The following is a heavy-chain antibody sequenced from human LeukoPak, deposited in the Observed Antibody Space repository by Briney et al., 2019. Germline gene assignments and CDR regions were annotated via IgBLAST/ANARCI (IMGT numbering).Heavy chain of an antibody. Sequence: RGSLRLSCAASGFTFSTYTMNWVRQAPGKGLEWVSSISTSGGYLYYADSVKGRFTTSRDNAKNSLYLQMNSLRAEDTAVYYCARSYLDAFDIWGQGTMVTVSS. V-gene: IGHV3-21*01. CDR1: GFTFSTYT. D-gene: IGHD1-26*01. CDR3: ARSYLDAFDI. CDR2: ISTSGGYL. J-gene: IGHJ3*02.